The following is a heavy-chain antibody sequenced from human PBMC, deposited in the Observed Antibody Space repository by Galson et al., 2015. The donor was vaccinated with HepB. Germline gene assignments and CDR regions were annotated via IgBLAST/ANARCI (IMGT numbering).Heavy chain of an antibody. Sequence: QSGAEVKKPGESLKISCKGSGYSFTSYWIGWVRQMPGKGLEWMGIIYPGDSDTRYSPSFQGQVTISADKSISTAYLQWSSLKASDTAMYYCARPSPSYYYDSSGSLGAFDIWGQGTMVTVSS. V-gene: IGHV5-51*03. D-gene: IGHD3-22*01. J-gene: IGHJ3*02. CDR3: ARPSPSYYYDSSGSLGAFDI. CDR1: GYSFTSYW. CDR2: IYPGDSDT.